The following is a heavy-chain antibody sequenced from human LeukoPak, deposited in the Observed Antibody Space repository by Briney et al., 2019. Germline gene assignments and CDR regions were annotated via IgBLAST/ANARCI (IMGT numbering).Heavy chain of an antibody. CDR3: ARDGRAAPYYFDY. D-gene: IGHD2-15*01. Sequence: GASVKVSCKASGYTFTSYYMHWVRQAPGQGLEWMGIINPSGGSTSYAQKFQGRVTMTRDTSTSTVYMELRSLRSDDTAVYYCARDGRAAPYYFDYWGQGTLVTVSS. V-gene: IGHV1-46*01. CDR2: INPSGGST. CDR1: GYTFTSYY. J-gene: IGHJ4*02.